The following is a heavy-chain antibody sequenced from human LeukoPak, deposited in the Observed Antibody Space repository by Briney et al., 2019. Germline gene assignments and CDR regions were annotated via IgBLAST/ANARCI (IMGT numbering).Heavy chain of an antibody. Sequence: PSATLSLTCTVSGGSISSSSYYWGWIRQPPGKGLEWIGSIYDSGSTNYKSPLKSRVTMSGDTSKNQFSLKVSSVTAADTAVYYCARHAESGYDRFDHWGQGTLVTVSS. J-gene: IGHJ4*02. D-gene: IGHD5-12*01. CDR1: GGSISSSSYY. CDR3: ARHAESGYDRFDH. CDR2: IYDSGST. V-gene: IGHV4-39*01.